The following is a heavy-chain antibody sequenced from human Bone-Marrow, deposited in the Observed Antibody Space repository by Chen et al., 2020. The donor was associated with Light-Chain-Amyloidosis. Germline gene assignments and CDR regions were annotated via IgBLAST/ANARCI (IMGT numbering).Heavy chain of an antibody. V-gene: IGHV5-51*01. CDR2: IYPAASYA. CDR3: ARRRDGYNFYY. J-gene: IGHJ4*02. Sequence: EVKLEKSGQEVKKPGESLKISCKGSGYTFPNYWNGWVRQMPGKGLEWMGVIYPAASYAIYSPSFEGQVTISSDKSITTAYLQWRSLKASDTAMYYCARRRDGYNFYYWGQGTLVTVSS. CDR1: GYTFPNYW. D-gene: IGHD5-12*01.